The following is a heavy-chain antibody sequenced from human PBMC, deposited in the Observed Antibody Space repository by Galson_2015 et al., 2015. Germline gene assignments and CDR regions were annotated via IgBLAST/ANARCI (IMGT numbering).Heavy chain of an antibody. CDR1: EFTFSSYA. Sequence: SLRLSCAASEFTFSSYAMSWVRQAPGKGLEWVSVISGGGDITYYADSVKGRFTISRDNSKNTLYLQMNSLRAGDTAVYYCAKGGYDILTGTPPPLDYWGQGTLVTVSS. CDR2: ISGGGDIT. V-gene: IGHV3-23*01. D-gene: IGHD3-9*01. CDR3: AKGGYDILTGTPPPLDY. J-gene: IGHJ4*02.